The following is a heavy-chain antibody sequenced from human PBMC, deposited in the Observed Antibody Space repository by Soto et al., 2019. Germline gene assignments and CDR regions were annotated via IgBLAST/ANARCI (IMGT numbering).Heavy chain of an antibody. CDR3: ARLWGLVGATGFDY. CDR2: IYYSGST. V-gene: IGHV4-39*01. CDR1: GGSISSSSYY. J-gene: IGHJ4*02. D-gene: IGHD1-26*01. Sequence: SETLSLTCTVSGGSISSSSYYWGWIRQPPGKGLEWIGSIYYSGSTYYNPSLKSRVTISVDTSKNQFSLKLSSVTSADTAVYYCARLWGLVGATGFDYWGQGTLVTVSS.